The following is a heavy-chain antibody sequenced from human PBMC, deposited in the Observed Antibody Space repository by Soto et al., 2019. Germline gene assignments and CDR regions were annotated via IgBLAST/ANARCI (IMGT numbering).Heavy chain of an antibody. Sequence: QLVQSGAEVKKPGASVKVSCKTSGPPLIPTYINWVRQPPGQGLEWMGWIDPKSGGTTYEQKFLGRVTMTRDTSINTAYMELNTLTSDDTALYYCARISVDVPEWGQGTLITVSS. D-gene: IGHD5-12*01. J-gene: IGHJ4*02. V-gene: IGHV1-2*02. CDR2: IDPKSGGT. CDR3: ARISVDVPE. CDR1: GPPLIPTY.